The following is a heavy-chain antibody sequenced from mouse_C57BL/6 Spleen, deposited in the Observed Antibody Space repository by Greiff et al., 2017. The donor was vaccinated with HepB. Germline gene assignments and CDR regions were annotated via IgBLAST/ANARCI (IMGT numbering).Heavy chain of an antibody. V-gene: IGHV2-9*01. D-gene: IGHD2-2*01. Sequence: VQLKQSGPGLVAPSQSLSITCTVSGFSLTSYGVDWVRQPPGKGLEWLGVIWGGGSTNYNSALLSRLSISKDNSKSQVYLKMNSLQTDDTDMYYCAKRGGYDGYYYAMDYGGQGTSVTVSS. CDR2: IWGGGST. J-gene: IGHJ4*01. CDR1: GFSLTSYG. CDR3: AKRGGYDGYYYAMDY.